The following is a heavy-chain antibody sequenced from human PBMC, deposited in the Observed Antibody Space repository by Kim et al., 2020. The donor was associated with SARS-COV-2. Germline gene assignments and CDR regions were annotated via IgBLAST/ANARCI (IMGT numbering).Heavy chain of an antibody. Sequence: TYQESFQGRVSMTSDTSTGTGYLELSSLTSDDAAVYYCARSYTGHAGLDYWGQGTLVTVSS. D-gene: IGHD1-1*01. V-gene: IGHV1-46*01. J-gene: IGHJ4*02. CDR3: ARSYTGHAGLDY.